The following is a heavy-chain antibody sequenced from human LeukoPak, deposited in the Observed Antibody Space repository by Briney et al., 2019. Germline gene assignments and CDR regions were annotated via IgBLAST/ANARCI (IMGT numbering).Heavy chain of an antibody. V-gene: IGHV1-8*01. CDR2: MNPNSGNT. Sequence: ASVKVSCKASGYTFTSYDINWVRQATGQGLEWMGWMNPNSGNTGYAQKFQGRVTMTRNTSISTAYMELSSLRSDDTAVYYCARAGGYCSGGSCRYYFDYWGQGTLVTVSS. CDR3: ARAGGYCSGGSCRYYFDY. D-gene: IGHD2-15*01. J-gene: IGHJ4*02. CDR1: GYTFTSYD.